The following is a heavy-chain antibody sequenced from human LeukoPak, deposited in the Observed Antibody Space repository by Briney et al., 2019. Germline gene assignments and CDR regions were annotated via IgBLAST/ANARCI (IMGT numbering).Heavy chain of an antibody. J-gene: IGHJ6*02. Sequence: GASVKVSCKVSGYTLTELSMHWVRQAPGKGLEWMGGFDPEDGETIYTQKFQGRVTMTEDTSTDTAYMELSSLRSEDTAVYYCATGLVAVAGAYYYYYGMDVWGQGTTVTVSS. V-gene: IGHV1-24*01. D-gene: IGHD6-19*01. CDR1: GYTLTELS. CDR3: ATGLVAVAGAYYYYYGMDV. CDR2: FDPEDGET.